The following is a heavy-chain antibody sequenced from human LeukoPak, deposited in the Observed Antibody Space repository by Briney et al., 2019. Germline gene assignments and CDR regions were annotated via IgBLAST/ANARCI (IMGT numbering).Heavy chain of an antibody. CDR1: GGSINKYY. V-gene: IGHV4-59*01. CDR3: ATLTGGDDAFDI. D-gene: IGHD4-23*01. Sequence: SETLSLTCTVSGGSINKYYWSWFRQPPGKGLEWIGYIYHSGVTNYNPSLKSRVAISIDTSKNRFSLKLSSVTAADTAVYYCATLTGGDDAFDIWGQGTMVTVSS. J-gene: IGHJ3*02. CDR2: IYHSGVT.